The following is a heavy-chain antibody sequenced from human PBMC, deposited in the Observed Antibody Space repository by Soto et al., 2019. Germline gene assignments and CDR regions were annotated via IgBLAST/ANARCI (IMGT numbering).Heavy chain of an antibody. J-gene: IGHJ4*02. V-gene: IGHV3-30-3*01. CDR3: ARDKDTSSWYASPDY. D-gene: IGHD6-13*01. CDR2: ISYDGSNK. Sequence: GSLRLSCAASGFTFSTYSMHWVRQAPGKGLEWVAVISYDGSNKYYADSVKGRFTISRDNSKNTLYLQMNSLRAEDTAVYYCARDKDTSSWYASPDYWGQGTLVTVSS. CDR1: GFTFSTYS.